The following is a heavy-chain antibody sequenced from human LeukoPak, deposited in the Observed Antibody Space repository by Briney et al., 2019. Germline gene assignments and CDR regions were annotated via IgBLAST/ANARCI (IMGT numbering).Heavy chain of an antibody. CDR2: ISWNSGSI. D-gene: IGHD5-18*01. J-gene: IGHJ4*02. V-gene: IGHV3-9*01. CDR1: GFTFDDYA. CDR3: AKDKGVGLVDTAMVNYFGY. Sequence: GGSLRLSCAASGFTFDDYAMHWVRQAPGKGLEWVSGISWNSGSIGYADSVKGRFTISRDNAKNSLYLQMNSLRAEDTALYYCAKDKGVGLVDTAMVNYFGYWGQGTLVTVSS.